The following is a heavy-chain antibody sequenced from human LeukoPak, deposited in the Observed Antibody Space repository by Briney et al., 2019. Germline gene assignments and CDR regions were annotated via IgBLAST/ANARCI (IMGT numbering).Heavy chain of an antibody. CDR2: INPDGSTQ. CDR3: ATEPGIGYAFDI. CDR1: GITFRNYW. Sequence: PGRSLRLSCVASGITFRNYWMSWVRQAPGKGLEWVANINPDGSTQNYVHSVKGRFTISRDNAKNSLSLQMNSLRAEDTAVYYCATEPGIGYAFDIWGQGTMVTVSS. V-gene: IGHV3-7*01. D-gene: IGHD2-15*01. J-gene: IGHJ3*02.